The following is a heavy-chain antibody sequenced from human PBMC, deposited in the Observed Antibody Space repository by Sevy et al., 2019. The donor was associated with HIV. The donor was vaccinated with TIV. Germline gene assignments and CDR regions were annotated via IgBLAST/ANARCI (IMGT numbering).Heavy chain of an antibody. CDR3: ARGTSGYDFGDYYYYMDV. V-gene: IGHV1-69*13. J-gene: IGHJ6*03. D-gene: IGHD5-12*01. CDR1: GGTLSRYA. Sequence: ASVKVSCKTSGGTLSRYAISWVRQAPGQGLEWMGGIVPVFVTPNYAQKFQGRVNITADESTNTPYMELTSLRSEDTAVYYCARGTSGYDFGDYYYYMDVWGKGTTVTVSS. CDR2: IVPVFVTP.